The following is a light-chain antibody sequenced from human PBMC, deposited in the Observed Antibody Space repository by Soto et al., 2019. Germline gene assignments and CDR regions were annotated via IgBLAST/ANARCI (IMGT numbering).Light chain of an antibody. V-gene: IGKV3-11*01. CDR3: QQYNNWPLT. Sequence: DIVLTQSPATLSLSPGQTATLSCRASQSVSSYLAWYQQKAGQAPRLLIYEGSNRATGIPTRFSGSGSGTDFTLTISSLQSEDFAVYYCQQYNNWPLTFGQGTKVDIK. J-gene: IGKJ4*01. CDR1: QSVSSY. CDR2: EGS.